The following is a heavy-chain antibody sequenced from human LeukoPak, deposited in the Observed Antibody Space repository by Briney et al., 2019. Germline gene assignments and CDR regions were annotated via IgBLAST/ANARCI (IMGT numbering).Heavy chain of an antibody. J-gene: IGHJ1*01. CDR1: GYTFTSYG. Sequence: GASVKDSCKASGYTFTSYGISWVRQAPGQGLEWMGWISAYNGNTNYAQKLQGRVTMTTDTSTSTAYMELRSLRSDDTAVYYCARDVEMATITRSVLEYFPHWGQGTLVTVSS. D-gene: IGHD5-24*01. V-gene: IGHV1-18*01. CDR3: ARDVEMATITRSVLEYFPH. CDR2: ISAYNGNT.